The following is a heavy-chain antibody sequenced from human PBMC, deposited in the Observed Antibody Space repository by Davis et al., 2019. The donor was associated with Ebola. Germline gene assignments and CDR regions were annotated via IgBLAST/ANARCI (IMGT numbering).Heavy chain of an antibody. J-gene: IGHJ5*02. V-gene: IGHV4-59*01. D-gene: IGHD3-10*01. CDR3: SRGVFGAFFDP. CDR1: GTSISPYY. Sequence: PSETLSLTCTVSGTSISPYYWSWIRQTPGKGLDWIGYVEHHGRTEYIPSFNSRVTISVDTSKSQFSLKLRSVTTADTAVYYCSRGVFGAFFDPWGQGALVTVSS. CDR2: VEHHGRT.